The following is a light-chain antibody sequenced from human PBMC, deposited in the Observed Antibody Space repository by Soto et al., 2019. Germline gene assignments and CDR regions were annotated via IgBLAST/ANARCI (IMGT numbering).Light chain of an antibody. Sequence: QSALTQPPSASGSPGQSVTISCTGTSSDVGAYTYVSWYQQHPGKAPKLMIYGVTERPSGVPDRFSGSKSGNTASLTVSGLQTEDEAYYYCSSYVGSNNYVFGTGTKVTVL. CDR2: GVT. V-gene: IGLV2-8*01. CDR1: SSDVGAYTY. CDR3: SSYVGSNNYV. J-gene: IGLJ1*01.